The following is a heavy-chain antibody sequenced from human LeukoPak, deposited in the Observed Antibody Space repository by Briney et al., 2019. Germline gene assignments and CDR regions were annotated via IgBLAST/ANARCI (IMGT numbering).Heavy chain of an antibody. D-gene: IGHD3-22*01. CDR2: INPSGGST. CDR3: ARDLADYYDSSGHTGDAFGI. Sequence: ASVKVSCKASGYTFTSYYMHWVRQAPGQGLEWMGIINPSGGSTSYAQKFQGRVTMTRDMSTSTVYMELSSLRSEDTAVYYCARDLADYYDSSGHTGDAFGIWGQGTMVTVSS. V-gene: IGHV1-46*01. CDR1: GYTFTSYY. J-gene: IGHJ3*02.